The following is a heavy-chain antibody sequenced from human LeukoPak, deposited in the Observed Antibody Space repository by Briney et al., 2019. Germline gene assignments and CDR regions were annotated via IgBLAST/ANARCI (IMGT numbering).Heavy chain of an antibody. Sequence: SGGSLRLSCAGSGFTFGDCWMSWVRQAPGKGLEWVADIKQDGSEKYYVDSVKGRFTISRDNAKNSLYLQMNSLRAEDTALYYCALTPDYYGSGSFDYWGQGTLVTVSS. V-gene: IGHV3-7*01. CDR2: IKQDGSEK. J-gene: IGHJ4*02. CDR3: ALTPDYYGSGSFDY. D-gene: IGHD3-10*01. CDR1: GFTFGDCW.